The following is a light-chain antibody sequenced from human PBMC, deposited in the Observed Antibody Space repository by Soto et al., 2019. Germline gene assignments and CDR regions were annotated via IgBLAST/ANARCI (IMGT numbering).Light chain of an antibody. CDR3: QQIDSYPRT. J-gene: IGKJ1*01. V-gene: IGKV1-9*01. Sequence: IQLTQSPSSLSASVGDRVTITCRAGQGISSSLAWYQQKPGKAPNLLISAASTFQTGVPSRFSGSGSGTDFALTISSLQPEDFVTYYCQQIDSYPRTFGQGTKVEIK. CDR1: QGISSS. CDR2: AAS.